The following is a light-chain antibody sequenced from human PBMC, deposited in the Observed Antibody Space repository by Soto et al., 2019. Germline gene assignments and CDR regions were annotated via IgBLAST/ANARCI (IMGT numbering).Light chain of an antibody. Sequence: AIQLTQSPSSLSASVGDRVTITCRASQGISSALAWYQQKPGKAPKLLIYDASSLESVVPSRFSGSGSGTDFTLTISSLQPEDFATYDCQHFNSYPLSFGQGTRLEIK. CDR2: DAS. J-gene: IGKJ5*01. CDR3: QHFNSYPLS. CDR1: QGISSA. V-gene: IGKV1-13*02.